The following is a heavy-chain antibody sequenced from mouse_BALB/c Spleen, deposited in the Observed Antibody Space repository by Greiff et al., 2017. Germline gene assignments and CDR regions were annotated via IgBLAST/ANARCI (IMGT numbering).Heavy chain of an antibody. D-gene: IGHD2-10*02. CDR3: ARSEYQGFAD. CDR2: INPGSGGT. J-gene: IGHJ3*01. Sequence: QVHVKQSGAELVRPGTSVKVSCKASGYAFTNYLIEWVKQRPGQGLEWIGVINPGSGGTNYNEKFKGKATLTADKSSSTAYMQLSSLTSDDSAVYLCARSEYQGFADWGQGTLVTVSA. V-gene: IGHV1-54*01. CDR1: GYAFTNYL.